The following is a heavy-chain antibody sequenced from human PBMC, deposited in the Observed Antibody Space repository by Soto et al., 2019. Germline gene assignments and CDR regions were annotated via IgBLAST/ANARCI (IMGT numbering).Heavy chain of an antibody. CDR2: ISAQNGKT. Sequence: QAHLVQSGPEVKKPGASVKVSCKGSGYIFTSYGIDWVRQAPGQGLEWMGWISAQNGKTEYAQKFQGRVTVTRDTSTSTAYLELRSLRSDDTALYYCARGRYGDYWGQGALVTVSS. V-gene: IGHV1-18*01. J-gene: IGHJ4*02. D-gene: IGHD4-17*01. CDR1: GYIFTSYG. CDR3: ARGRYGDY.